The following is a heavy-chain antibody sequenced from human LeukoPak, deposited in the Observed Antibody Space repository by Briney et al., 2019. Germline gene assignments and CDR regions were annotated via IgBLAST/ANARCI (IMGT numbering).Heavy chain of an antibody. CDR3: ANAPYDFWSGYYG. Sequence: GGSLRLSCAASGFTFSSYAMSWVRQAPGKGLEWVSAISGSGGGTYYADSVKGRFTISRDNSKNTLYLQMNSLRAEDTAVYYCANAPYDFWSGYYGWGQGTLVTVSS. CDR1: GFTFSSYA. J-gene: IGHJ4*02. CDR2: ISGSGGGT. D-gene: IGHD3-3*01. V-gene: IGHV3-23*01.